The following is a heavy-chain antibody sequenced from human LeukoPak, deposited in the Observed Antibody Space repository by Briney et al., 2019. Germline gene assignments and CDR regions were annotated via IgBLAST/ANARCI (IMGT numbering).Heavy chain of an antibody. Sequence: GGSLRLSCAASGFAVSTNYLSWVRQAPGKGLEWVSVIYSDGSTYYTDSVQGRFTISRDNSKNTLYLQVNSLRPEDTAVSYCARDQRSESYYPWGWFDPWGQGTLVTVSS. CDR1: GFAVSTNY. CDR2: IYSDGST. J-gene: IGHJ5*02. V-gene: IGHV3-66*02. D-gene: IGHD1-26*01. CDR3: ARDQRSESYYPWGWFDP.